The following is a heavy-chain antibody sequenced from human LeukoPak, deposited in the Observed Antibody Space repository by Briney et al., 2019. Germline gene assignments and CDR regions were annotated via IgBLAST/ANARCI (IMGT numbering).Heavy chain of an antibody. CDR1: GYSFTSYW. CDR2: IDPSDSYT. J-gene: IGHJ4*02. D-gene: IGHD6-19*01. Sequence: GESLKISCKGSGYSFTSYWISWVRQMPGKGLEWMGRIDPSDSYTNHSPSFQGHVTISADKSISTAYLQWSSLKASDTAMYYCARQQWLANLFDYWGQGTLVTVSS. CDR3: ARQQWLANLFDY. V-gene: IGHV5-10-1*01.